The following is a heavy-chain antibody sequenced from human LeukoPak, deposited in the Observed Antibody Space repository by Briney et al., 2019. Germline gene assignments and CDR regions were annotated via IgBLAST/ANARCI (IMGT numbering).Heavy chain of an antibody. CDR3: AREGIDYYDSSGYSTPPIDY. J-gene: IGHJ4*02. Sequence: GGSLRLSCAASGFTFSSHWMSWVRQAPGKGLEWVANIKKDGSEKYYVDAVKGRFTISRDNARTSLYLQMNSLRAEDTAVYYCAREGIDYYDSSGYSTPPIDYWGQGTLVTVSS. CDR2: IKKDGSEK. V-gene: IGHV3-7*01. D-gene: IGHD3-22*01. CDR1: GFTFSSHW.